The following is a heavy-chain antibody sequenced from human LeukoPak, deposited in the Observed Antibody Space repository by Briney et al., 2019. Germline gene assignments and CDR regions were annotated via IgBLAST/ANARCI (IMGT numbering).Heavy chain of an antibody. Sequence: ASVKVSCKASGYTFTSYGISWVRQAPGQGLEWMGWISAYSGNTNYAQKLQGRVTMTTDTSTSTAYMELRSLRSDDTAVYYCARDRAGYSSGWAFDYWGQGTLVTVSS. CDR1: GYTFTSYG. CDR3: ARDRAGYSSGWAFDY. J-gene: IGHJ4*02. D-gene: IGHD6-19*01. CDR2: ISAYSGNT. V-gene: IGHV1-18*04.